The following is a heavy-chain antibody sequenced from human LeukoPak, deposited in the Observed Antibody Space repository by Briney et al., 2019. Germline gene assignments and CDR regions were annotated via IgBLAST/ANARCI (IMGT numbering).Heavy chain of an antibody. Sequence: SGTLSLTRAHSGGSLSGYYWSWIRQPPGKGLEWVAYIHFSGNTNYNPSLKSRVTISVDTSKNHYFLELKSVTAADTAVYYCARQYHVPHDLREFDPWGQGTLVTVFS. D-gene: IGHD2-2*01. CDR3: ARQYHVPHDLREFDP. J-gene: IGHJ5*02. V-gene: IGHV4-59*08. CDR1: GGSLSGYY. CDR2: IHFSGNT.